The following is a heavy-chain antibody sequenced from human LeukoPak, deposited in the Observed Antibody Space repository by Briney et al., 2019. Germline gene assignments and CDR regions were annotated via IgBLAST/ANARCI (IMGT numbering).Heavy chain of an antibody. CDR2: IKQDGSQK. J-gene: IGHJ4*02. CDR1: GLMFSSSW. V-gene: IGHV3-7*01. CDR3: ARAGIITGTTISH. D-gene: IGHD1-20*01. Sequence: GGSLRLSCAASGLMFSSSWMSWVRQAPGKGLEWVASIKQDGSQKNYVDSVKGRFTISRDNAQNSLYLQMNSLRVEDTAVYYCARAGIITGTTISHWGQGTLVTVSS.